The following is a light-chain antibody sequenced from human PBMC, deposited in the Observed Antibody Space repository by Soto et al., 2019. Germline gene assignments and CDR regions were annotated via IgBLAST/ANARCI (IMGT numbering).Light chain of an antibody. Sequence: QAVVPQPPSASGTPGQRVTISCSGSSSNIGSNTVNWYQHLPGTAPKLLIYSNNQRPSGVPDRFSGSKSGTSASLAISGLQSEDEADYYCAAWDDSLDGWVFGGGTQLTVL. CDR2: SNN. CDR3: AAWDDSLDGWV. J-gene: IGLJ3*02. CDR1: SSNIGSNT. V-gene: IGLV1-44*01.